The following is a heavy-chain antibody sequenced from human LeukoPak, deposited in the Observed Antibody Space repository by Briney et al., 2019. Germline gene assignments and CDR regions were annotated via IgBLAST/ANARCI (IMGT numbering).Heavy chain of an antibody. CDR3: ARSAYDSFIDY. V-gene: IGHV4-59*01. Sequence: PSETLSLTCTVSGGSISSYYWSWLRQPPGKGLEWIGYIYYSGSTNYNPSLKSRVTISVDTSKNQFSLKLSSATAADTAVYYCARSAYDSFIDYWGQGTLVTVSS. J-gene: IGHJ4*02. D-gene: IGHD3-22*01. CDR1: GGSISSYY. CDR2: IYYSGST.